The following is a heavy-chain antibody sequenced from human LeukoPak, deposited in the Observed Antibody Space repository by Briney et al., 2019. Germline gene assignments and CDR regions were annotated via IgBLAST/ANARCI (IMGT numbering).Heavy chain of an antibody. Sequence: GGSLRLSCAAPGFTFSDYYMNWIRQAPGKGLEWVSYISSSSSYTNYADSVKGRFTISRDNAKNSLYLQMNSLRAEDTAVYYCARRGSGTGYWYFDLWGRGTLLTVSS. V-gene: IGHV3-11*06. CDR1: GFTFSDYY. CDR2: ISSSSSYT. D-gene: IGHD5-12*01. CDR3: ARRGSGTGYWYFDL. J-gene: IGHJ2*01.